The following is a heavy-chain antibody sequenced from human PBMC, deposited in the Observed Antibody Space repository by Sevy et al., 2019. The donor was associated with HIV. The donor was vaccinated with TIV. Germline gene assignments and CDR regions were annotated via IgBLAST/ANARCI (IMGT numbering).Heavy chain of an antibody. D-gene: IGHD2-2*01. CDR3: ARDHCSSTSCYDYYYMDV. J-gene: IGHJ6*03. CDR1: GFTFSSYS. V-gene: IGHV3-21*01. Sequence: GGSLRLSCAASGFTFSSYSMNWVRQAPGKGLEWVSSISSSSSYIYYADSVKGRFTISRDNAKNSLYLQMNSLRAEDTAVYYCARDHCSSTSCYDYYYMDVWGKGTTVTVSS. CDR2: ISSSSSYI.